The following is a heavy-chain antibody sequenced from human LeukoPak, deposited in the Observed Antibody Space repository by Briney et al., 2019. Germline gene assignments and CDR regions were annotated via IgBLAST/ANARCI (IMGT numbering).Heavy chain of an antibody. V-gene: IGHV1-18*01. CDR1: GYTFTSYG. CDR3: ARDPTPYSNTLEYFQH. J-gene: IGHJ1*01. Sequence: ASVKVSCKASGYTFTSYGISWVRQAPGQGLEWMGWISAYNGNTNYAQKLQGRVTMTTDTSTSTAYMELRSLRSDDTAVYYCARDPTPYSNTLEYFQHWGQGTLVTVSP. D-gene: IGHD6-13*01. CDR2: ISAYNGNT.